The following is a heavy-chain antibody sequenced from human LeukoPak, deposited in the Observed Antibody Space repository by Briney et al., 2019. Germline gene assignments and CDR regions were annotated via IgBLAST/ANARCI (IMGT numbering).Heavy chain of an antibody. CDR3: ARGKGRIQPLSE. Sequence: ASVKVSCKASGYTFTGYYMHWVRQAPGQGLEWMGWIIPNSGGTNYAQKFQGRVTMTRDTSISTAYMELRSLRSDDTAVYYCARGKGRIQPLSEWGQGTLVTVSS. D-gene: IGHD5-18*01. CDR1: GYTFTGYY. V-gene: IGHV1-2*02. J-gene: IGHJ4*02. CDR2: IIPNSGGT.